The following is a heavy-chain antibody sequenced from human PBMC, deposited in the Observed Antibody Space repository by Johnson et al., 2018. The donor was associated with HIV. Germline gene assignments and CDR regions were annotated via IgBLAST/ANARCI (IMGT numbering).Heavy chain of an antibody. Sequence: VQLVESGGVVVQPGRSLRLSCAASGFTFSSYGIHWVRQAPGKGLEWVAFIRYDGSNKYYADSVKGRFTISRDNSKNTLYLQMNSLRAEDTAVYYCVKDDYYGSGSYFAFDIWGQGTMVTVSS. D-gene: IGHD3-10*01. CDR2: IRYDGSNK. V-gene: IGHV3-30*02. CDR3: VKDDYYGSGSYFAFDI. J-gene: IGHJ3*02. CDR1: GFTFSSYG.